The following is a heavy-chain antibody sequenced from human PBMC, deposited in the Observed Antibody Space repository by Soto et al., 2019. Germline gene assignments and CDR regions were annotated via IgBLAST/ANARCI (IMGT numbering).Heavy chain of an antibody. CDR3: ARHDTSRDIVAGGWFDP. J-gene: IGHJ5*02. V-gene: IGHV4-59*08. CDR1: GGSISSYY. Sequence: QVQLQESGPGLVKPSETLSLTCTVSGGSISSYYWSWIRQPPGKGLEWIGYIYYSGSTNYNPSLKSRATISVDTSKNQFSLKLSSVTAADTAVYYCARHDTSRDIVAGGWFDPWGQGTLVTVSS. CDR2: IYYSGST. D-gene: IGHD2-15*01.